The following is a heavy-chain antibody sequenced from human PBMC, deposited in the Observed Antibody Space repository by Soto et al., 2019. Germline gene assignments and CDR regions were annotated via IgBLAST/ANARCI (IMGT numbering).Heavy chain of an antibody. Sequence: ASVKVSCKASGYTFTGYYMHWVRQAPGQGLEWMGWINPNSGGTNYAQKFQGRVTMTRDTSISTAYMELSRLRSDDTAVYYCARAFVSVELPERTYYYYYGMDVWGQGTTVTVYS. CDR2: INPNSGGT. J-gene: IGHJ6*02. D-gene: IGHD1-7*01. CDR3: ARAFVSVELPERTYYYYYGMDV. CDR1: GYTFTGYY. V-gene: IGHV1-2*02.